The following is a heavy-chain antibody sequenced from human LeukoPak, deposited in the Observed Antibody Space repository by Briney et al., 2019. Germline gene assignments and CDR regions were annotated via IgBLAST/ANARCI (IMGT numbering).Heavy chain of an antibody. V-gene: IGHV4-39*01. J-gene: IGHJ4*02. CDR3: ARQTGSGLFILL. Sequence: PSETLSLTCTVSGGSISSSSYYWGWIRQPPGKGLEWIGSIYYSGNTYYNASLKSQVSISIDTSKNRFSLKLTSVTAADTAVYYCARQTGSGLFILLGGQGTLVTVSS. D-gene: IGHD3/OR15-3a*01. CDR1: GGSISSSSYY. CDR2: IYYSGNT.